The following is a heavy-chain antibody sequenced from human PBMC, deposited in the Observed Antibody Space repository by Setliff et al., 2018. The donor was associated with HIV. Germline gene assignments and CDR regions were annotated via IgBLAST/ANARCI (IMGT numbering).Heavy chain of an antibody. CDR1: GYTFTDYF. CDR3: ARQLSNSLES. CDR2: IDPNNGDA. Sequence: ASVKVSCKASGYTFTDYFLHWVRQAPGQGLEWMGWIDPNNGDATIPRRFQGRVTMTRDTSINTAYMQLSGLRPDDTAVYYCARQLSNSLESWGQGSLVTVSS. J-gene: IGHJ5*02. V-gene: IGHV1-2*02. D-gene: IGHD3-3*01.